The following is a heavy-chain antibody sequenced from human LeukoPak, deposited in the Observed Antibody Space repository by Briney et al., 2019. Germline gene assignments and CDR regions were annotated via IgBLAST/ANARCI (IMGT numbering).Heavy chain of an antibody. J-gene: IGHJ4*02. Sequence: ASVKVSCKASGYTFTSYGISWVRQAPGQGLEWMGWISAYNGNTNYAQKLQGRVTMATDTSTSTAYMELRSLRSDDTAAYYCARDRFRDILTGYYCFDYWGQGTLVTVSS. CDR1: GYTFTSYG. CDR3: ARDRFRDILTGYYCFDY. CDR2: ISAYNGNT. V-gene: IGHV1-18*04. D-gene: IGHD3-9*01.